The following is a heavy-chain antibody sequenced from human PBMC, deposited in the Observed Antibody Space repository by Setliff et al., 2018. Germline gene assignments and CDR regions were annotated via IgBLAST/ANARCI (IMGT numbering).Heavy chain of an antibody. CDR3: ARGRGLEWLPESWFDP. Sequence: SETLSLTCAVSGVSISTSNWWSWVRQPPGKGLEWIGEIYHNGITNYNPSLKSRVSISVDKSKNQVSLKLNSVTAADTAVYYCARGRGLEWLPESWFDPWGQGTLVTVSS. CDR2: IYHNGIT. D-gene: IGHD3-3*01. V-gene: IGHV4-4*02. CDR1: GVSISTSNW. J-gene: IGHJ5*02.